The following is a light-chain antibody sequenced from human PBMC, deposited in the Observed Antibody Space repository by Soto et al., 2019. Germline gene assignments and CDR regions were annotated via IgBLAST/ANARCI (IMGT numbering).Light chain of an antibody. Sequence: EIVLTQSTGTLSLSPGERATLSCRASQSVSSSYLAWYQQKAGQAPRLLIYGASSRATGIPDRFSGSGSGTDFTLTISRLEPEDFAVYYCQQYGSSRGYTFGQGTKLEIK. CDR1: QSVSSSY. CDR3: QQYGSSRGYT. CDR2: GAS. V-gene: IGKV3-20*01. J-gene: IGKJ2*01.